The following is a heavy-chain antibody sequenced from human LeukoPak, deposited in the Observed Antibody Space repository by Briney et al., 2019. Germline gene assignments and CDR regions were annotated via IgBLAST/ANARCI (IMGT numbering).Heavy chain of an antibody. CDR3: ARQRAASDAFDI. CDR1: GFTFSSYS. D-gene: IGHD2-15*01. V-gene: IGHV3-66*04. Sequence: GGSLRLSCAASGFTFSSYSMNWVRQAPGKGLEWVSVIYSGGSTYYADSVKGRFTISRDNSKNTLYLQMNSLRAEDTAVYYRARQRAASDAFDIRGQGTMVTVSS. CDR2: IYSGGST. J-gene: IGHJ3*02.